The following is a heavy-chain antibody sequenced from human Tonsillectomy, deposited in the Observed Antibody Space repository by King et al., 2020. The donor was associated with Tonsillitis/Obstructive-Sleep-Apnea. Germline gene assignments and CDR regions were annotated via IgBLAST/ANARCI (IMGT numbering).Heavy chain of an antibody. CDR3: AKGGNFWSGYYKFSYFDP. CDR1: GFTFSSYA. J-gene: IGHJ5*02. CDR2: ISDSGDST. D-gene: IGHD3-3*01. V-gene: IGHV3-23*04. Sequence: VQLVESGGGLVQPGGSLRLSCAVSGFTFSSYAMNWVRQAPGKGLEWVSGISDSGDSTYYADSVKGRFTISRDNSKNTLYLQMNSLRAEDTAVYYCAKGGNFWSGYYKFSYFDPWGQGTQVPVSS.